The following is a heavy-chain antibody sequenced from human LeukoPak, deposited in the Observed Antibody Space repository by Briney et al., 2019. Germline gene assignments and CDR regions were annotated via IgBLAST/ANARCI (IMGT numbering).Heavy chain of an antibody. CDR1: GFTFSSYA. Sequence: GGSLRLSCAASGFTFSSYAMSWVRQAPGKGLEWVSAISGSGGSTYYADSVKGRFTISRDNSKNTLYLQMNSLRAEDTAVYYCARPITIIVVVTPFNWGQGTLVTVSS. D-gene: IGHD3-22*01. CDR3: ARPITIIVVVTPFN. J-gene: IGHJ4*02. CDR2: ISGSGGST. V-gene: IGHV3-23*01.